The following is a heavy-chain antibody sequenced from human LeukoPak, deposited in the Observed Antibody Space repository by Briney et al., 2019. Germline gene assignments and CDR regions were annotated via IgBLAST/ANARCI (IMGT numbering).Heavy chain of an antibody. CDR3: TTEVSANVGYCSGGSCYPVDY. CDR1: GFTFSNAW. V-gene: IGHV3-15*01. Sequence: GGSLRLSCAASGFTFSNAWMSWVRQAPGKGLEWVGRIKSKTDGGTTDYAAPVKGRFTISRDESKNTLYLQMNSLKTEDTAVYYCTTEVSANVGYCSGGSCYPVDYWGQGTLVTVSS. CDR2: IKSKTDGGTT. D-gene: IGHD2-15*01. J-gene: IGHJ4*02.